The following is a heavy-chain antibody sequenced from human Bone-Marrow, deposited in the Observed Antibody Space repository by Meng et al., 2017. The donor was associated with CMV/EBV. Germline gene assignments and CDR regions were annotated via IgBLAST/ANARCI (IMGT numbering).Heavy chain of an antibody. Sequence: LRLSCAISGDSVSSNSAAWNWIRQSPSRGLEWLGRTYYRSKWGSDYGVSVKSRITINSDTSKNQCSLHLNSVTPEDTAVYYCARAVGAGKGWFDPWGQGTLVSVSS. CDR3: ARAVGAGKGWFDP. CDR1: GDSVSSNSAA. D-gene: IGHD1-26*01. J-gene: IGHJ5*02. CDR2: TYYRSKWGS. V-gene: IGHV6-1*01.